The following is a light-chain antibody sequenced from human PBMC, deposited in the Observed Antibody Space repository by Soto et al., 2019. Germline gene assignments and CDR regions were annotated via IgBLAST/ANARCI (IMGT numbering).Light chain of an antibody. J-gene: IGLJ1*01. CDR1: SSNVGGYNY. Sequence: QSVLTQPPSASGSPGQSVSISCNGSSSNVGGYNYVSCYQQHPGKAPRLIIYEVDKRPSGVPDRFSGSKAGSTASLTVSGLQADDEADYYCWSYAGRNTYVFGPGTKVTVL. CDR3: WSYAGRNTYV. V-gene: IGLV2-8*01. CDR2: EVD.